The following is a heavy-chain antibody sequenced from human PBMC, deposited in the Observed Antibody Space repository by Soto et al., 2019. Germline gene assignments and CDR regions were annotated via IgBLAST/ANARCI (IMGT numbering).Heavy chain of an antibody. J-gene: IGHJ6*02. V-gene: IGHV3-7*01. CDR3: TRVYPGSGWPYHYYGMDV. CDR2: IKQDGSEK. Sequence: PGGSLRLSCAASGFTFSSYWMSCVRQARGKGLEWVANIKQDGSEKYYVDSLEGRFTISRDNTNNSLYLQMNSLRAEDTAVYYCTRVYPGSGWPYHYYGMDVWGQGTTVTVSS. D-gene: IGHD6-19*01. CDR1: GFTFSSYW.